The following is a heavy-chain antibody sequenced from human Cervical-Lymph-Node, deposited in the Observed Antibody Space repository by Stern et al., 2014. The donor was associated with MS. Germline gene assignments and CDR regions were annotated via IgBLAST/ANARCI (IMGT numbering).Heavy chain of an antibody. CDR3: ALSSGHVYGDYGDGFDM. J-gene: IGHJ3*02. CDR1: GDSIRSGGYY. V-gene: IGHV4-31*03. D-gene: IGHD4-17*01. CDR2: MSNRRST. Sequence: QEQLQESGPGLVKPSQTLSLTCTVSGDSIRSGGYYWTWIRQHPGKGLEWIGYMSNRRSTYYNPSLKSRVVISVDRSKREFSLKLSSVTAADTAVYYCALSSGHVYGDYGDGFDMWGQGTMVTVSA.